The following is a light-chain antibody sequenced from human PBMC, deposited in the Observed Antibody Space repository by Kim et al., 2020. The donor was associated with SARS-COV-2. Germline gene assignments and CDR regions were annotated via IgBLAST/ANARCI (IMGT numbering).Light chain of an antibody. CDR2: GAS. CDR3: QQYGSSPWT. J-gene: IGKJ1*01. CDR1: QSLSINY. V-gene: IGKV3-20*01. Sequence: SPEESTTLSCRASQSLSINYLAWYQQRPGQAPRLVIYGASSRAAGIPDRFSGSGSGTDFTLTISRLEPGDFAVYYCQQYGSSPWTFGPGTKVDIK.